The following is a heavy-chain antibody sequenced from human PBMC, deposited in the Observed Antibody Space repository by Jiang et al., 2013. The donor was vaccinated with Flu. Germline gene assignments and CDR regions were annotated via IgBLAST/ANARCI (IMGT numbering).Heavy chain of an antibody. CDR3: ARDRSNIPAVMDV. Sequence: PGLVKPSETLSLTCTVSGGSISSYYWSWIRQPPGKGLEWIGYIYYTGTTNYNPSLKSRVNISGNVSKNQFSLHLTSVTAADTAVYYCARDRSNIPAVMDVWGQGTTVTVSS. V-gene: IGHV4-59*01. J-gene: IGHJ6*02. CDR2: IYYTGTT. CDR1: GGSISSYY. D-gene: IGHD2-21*01.